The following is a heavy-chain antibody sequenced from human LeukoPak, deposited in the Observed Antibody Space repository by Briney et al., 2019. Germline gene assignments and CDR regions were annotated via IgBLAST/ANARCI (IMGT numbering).Heavy chain of an antibody. CDR3: ARDSGTTGEVKFDP. CDR1: GGSFCGYY. D-gene: IGHD3-10*01. Sequence: WETLSLTCAVCGGSFCGYYWSWIRKPPGKGLEWLGEINHSGSTNYNPSLKSRVTISVDTSKNQFSLKLSSVTAADTAVYYCARDSGTTGEVKFDPWGQGTLVTVYS. J-gene: IGHJ5*02. V-gene: IGHV4-34*01. CDR2: INHSGST.